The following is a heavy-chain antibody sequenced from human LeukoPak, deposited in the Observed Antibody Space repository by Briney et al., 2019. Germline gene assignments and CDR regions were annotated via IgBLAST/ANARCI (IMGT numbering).Heavy chain of an antibody. CDR1: RFTFSSYA. V-gene: IGHV3-30-3*01. J-gene: IGHJ4*02. Sequence: GGSLRLFCAASRFTFSSYAMHWVRQAPGKGLEWVAVISYDGSNKYYADSVKGRFTISRDNSKKTLYLQMNSLRAEDTAVYYCARVLHGGHYFDYWGQGTLVTVSS. CDR2: ISYDGSNK. CDR3: ARVLHGGHYFDY. D-gene: IGHD3-16*01.